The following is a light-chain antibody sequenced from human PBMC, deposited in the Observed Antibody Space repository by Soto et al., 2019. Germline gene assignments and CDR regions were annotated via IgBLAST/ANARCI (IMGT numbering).Light chain of an antibody. Sequence: QSALTQPASVSGSPGQSITISCTGTSSDVGGYNYVSWYQQRPGKAPKLMIYDVRNRPSGVSNRFSGSKSGNTASLTISGLQAEDEADYYCSSYTSSSTLVVFGGGTKLTVL. J-gene: IGLJ2*01. V-gene: IGLV2-14*01. CDR1: SSDVGGYNY. CDR3: SSYTSSSTLVV. CDR2: DVR.